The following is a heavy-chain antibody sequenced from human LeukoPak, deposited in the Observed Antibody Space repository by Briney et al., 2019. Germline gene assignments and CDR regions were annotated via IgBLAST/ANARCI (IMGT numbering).Heavy chain of an antibody. J-gene: IGHJ4*02. CDR1: GYTFTSYY. CDR3: AREGAKARSGVNFDY. Sequence: ASVKVSCKASGYTFTSYYLHWVRQAPGQGLEWMGIINPSGGSTTYAQKFQGRVTVTRDTSTSTVYMELSSLRPEDTAVYYCAREGAKARSGVNFDYWGQGTLVTVSS. CDR2: INPSGGST. V-gene: IGHV1-46*01. D-gene: IGHD2-15*01.